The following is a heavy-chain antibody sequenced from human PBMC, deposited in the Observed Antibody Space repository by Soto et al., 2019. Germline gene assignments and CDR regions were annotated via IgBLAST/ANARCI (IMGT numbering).Heavy chain of an antibody. D-gene: IGHD3-3*01. V-gene: IGHV3-23*01. Sequence: GGSLRLSCAASGFTFNSYAMTWVRQAPGKGLEWVSVISGSGGSTYYADSMKGRFTISRDNSKNTLYLQMDSLRAEDTAVYYCEKQNMIFGVVIDFDYYGMDVWGQGTTVTVSS. CDR3: EKQNMIFGVVIDFDYYGMDV. CDR1: GFTFNSYA. CDR2: ISGSGGST. J-gene: IGHJ6*02.